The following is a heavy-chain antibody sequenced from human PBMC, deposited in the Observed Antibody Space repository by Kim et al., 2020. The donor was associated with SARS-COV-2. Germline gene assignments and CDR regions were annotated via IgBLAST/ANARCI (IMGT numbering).Heavy chain of an antibody. CDR3: VSEPSY. Sequence: GGSLRLSCEASGFRFSDYYMSWIRQAPGKGLEWVAHINGDGSSMKCADSVNGRFSISRDNANKSLSLQLNSLTPEDTAVYYCVSEPSYWGQCTLVTVSS. V-gene: IGHV3-11*01. J-gene: IGHJ4*02. CDR2: INGDGSSM. CDR1: GFRFSDYY.